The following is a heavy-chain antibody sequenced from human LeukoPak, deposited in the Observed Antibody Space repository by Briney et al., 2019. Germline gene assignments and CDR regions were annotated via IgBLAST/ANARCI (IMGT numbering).Heavy chain of an antibody. Sequence: SGGSLRLSCAASGFTFDDYAMHWVRQAPGKGLEWVSGISWNSGSRGYADSVKGRFTISRDNAKNSLYLQMNSLRAEDMALYYCAKSGSGWYYFDYWGQGTLVTVSS. CDR2: ISWNSGSR. CDR3: AKSGSGWYYFDY. D-gene: IGHD6-13*01. CDR1: GFTFDDYA. J-gene: IGHJ4*02. V-gene: IGHV3-9*03.